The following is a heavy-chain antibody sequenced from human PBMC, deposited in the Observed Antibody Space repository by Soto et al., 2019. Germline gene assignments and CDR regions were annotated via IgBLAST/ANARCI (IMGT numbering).Heavy chain of an antibody. J-gene: IGHJ4*02. Sequence: SETLSLTCTVSGGSISNSGYYWGWIRQPPGKGLEWIGSIYYSGSTYYSPSLKSRVTISVDTSKNQFSLNLTSVTAADTAVYFCATKEDSSKYYRAYYFDYWGPGTLVTVSS. CDR3: ATKEDSSKYYRAYYFDY. CDR2: IYYSGST. CDR1: GGSISNSGYY. D-gene: IGHD6-19*01. V-gene: IGHV4-39*01.